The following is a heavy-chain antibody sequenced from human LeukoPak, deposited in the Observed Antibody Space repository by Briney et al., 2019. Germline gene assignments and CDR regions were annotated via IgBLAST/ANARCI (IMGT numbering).Heavy chain of an antibody. CDR1: GGSFSSSSHY. J-gene: IGHJ3*02. CDR3: ARHFDRDGYKSNAFDI. CDR2: MYYSGST. Sequence: KPSETLSLTCTVSGGSFSSSSHYWGWVCQPPGKGLEWIGSMYYSGSTYYNASLRSRVTISVDTSRDQFSLKLSSVTAADTAVYYCARHFDRDGYKSNAFDIWGQGTMVTVSS. V-gene: IGHV4-39*01. D-gene: IGHD5-24*01.